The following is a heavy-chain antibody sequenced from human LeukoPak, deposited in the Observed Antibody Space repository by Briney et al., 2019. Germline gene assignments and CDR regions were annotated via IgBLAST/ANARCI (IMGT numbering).Heavy chain of an antibody. J-gene: IGHJ4*02. CDR3: ARHYDSVDY. CDR2: IYPGDSDT. V-gene: IGHV5-51*01. Sequence: GESLKISCKGSGYRFTTYWIGWVRQMPGKGLEWMGIIYPGDSDTRYSPSFQGQVTISADKSISTAYLEWSSLRGSDTAMYYCARHYDSVDYWGQGTLVTVSS. D-gene: IGHD5-12*01. CDR1: GYRFTTYW.